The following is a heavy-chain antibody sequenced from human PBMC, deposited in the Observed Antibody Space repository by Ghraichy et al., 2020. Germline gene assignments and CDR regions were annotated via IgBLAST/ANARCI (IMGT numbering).Heavy chain of an antibody. CDR2: IYYSGST. D-gene: IGHD3-22*01. V-gene: IGHV4-39*01. CDR3: AKVSYYYDTSGYRGWFDP. J-gene: IGHJ5*02. Sequence: SETLSLTCTVSGGSISSSSYYWGWIRQPPGKGLEWIGTIYYSGSTYYNPSLRSRVTISLDTSKNQFSLKLSSVIAADTAVYYCAKVSYYYDTSGYRGWFDPWGQGTLVTVSS. CDR1: GGSISSSSYY.